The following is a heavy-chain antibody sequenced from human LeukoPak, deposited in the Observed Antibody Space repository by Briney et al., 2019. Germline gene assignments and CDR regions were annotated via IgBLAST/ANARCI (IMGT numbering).Heavy chain of an antibody. V-gene: IGHV1-18*04. CDR3: ARHPDMSASVWFGESASLETNWFDP. D-gene: IGHD3-10*01. J-gene: IGHJ5*02. Sequence: GGSVRVSCKASGYTFTSYGISWVRQAPGQGLEWMGWISGYNGNTNYAQKLQGRVTMTTDTSTSTAYMELRSLRSDDTAVYYCARHPDMSASVWFGESASLETNWFDPWGQGTLVTVSS. CDR1: GYTFTSYG. CDR2: ISGYNGNT.